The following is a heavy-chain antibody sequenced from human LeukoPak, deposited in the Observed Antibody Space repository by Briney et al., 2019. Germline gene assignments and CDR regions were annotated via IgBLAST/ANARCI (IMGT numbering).Heavy chain of an antibody. D-gene: IGHD6-13*01. CDR2: IWYDGSNK. V-gene: IGHV3-33*01. CDR3: ATEEAAGIFGFDH. J-gene: IGHJ4*02. Sequence: GGSLRLSCAASGFSFRSYGMHWVRQAPGKGLEWVAVIWYDGSNKYYTDSVKGRFTISRDNSKNTLYLQMNSLRAEDTAMYYCATEEAAGIFGFDHRGQGTLVTVSS. CDR1: GFSFRSYG.